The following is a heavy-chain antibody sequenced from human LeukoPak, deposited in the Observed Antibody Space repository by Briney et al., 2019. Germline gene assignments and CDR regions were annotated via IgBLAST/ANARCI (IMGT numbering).Heavy chain of an antibody. CDR3: AKDRPEVATPFGYFDY. V-gene: IGHV3-30-3*01. D-gene: IGHD5-12*01. CDR1: GFTFSSYA. Sequence: GRSLRLSCAASGFTFSSYAMHWVRQAPGKGLEWVAVISYDGSNKYYADSVKGRFTISRDNSKNTLYLQVNSLRAEDTAVYYCAKDRPEVATPFGYFDYWGQGTLVTVSS. CDR2: ISYDGSNK. J-gene: IGHJ4*02.